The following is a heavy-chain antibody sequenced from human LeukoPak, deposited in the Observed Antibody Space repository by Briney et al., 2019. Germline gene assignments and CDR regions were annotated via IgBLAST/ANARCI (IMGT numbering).Heavy chain of an antibody. D-gene: IGHD1-26*01. CDR1: GYSFPSYW. Sequence: GESLEISCKGSGYSFPSYWIGWVRQMPGKGLEWMGITYPGDSDIRYSPSFQGQVTLSSDKSISTAYLQWSSLKASDTAMYYCATSIGSQNYFHYWGQGTLVTVSS. V-gene: IGHV5-51*01. CDR3: ATSIGSQNYFHY. J-gene: IGHJ4*02. CDR2: TYPGDSDI.